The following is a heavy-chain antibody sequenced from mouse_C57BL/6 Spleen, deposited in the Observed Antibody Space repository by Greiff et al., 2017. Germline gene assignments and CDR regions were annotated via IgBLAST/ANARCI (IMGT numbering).Heavy chain of an antibody. CDR2: FYPGSGSI. D-gene: IGHD2-4*01. J-gene: IGHJ4*01. V-gene: IGHV1-62-2*01. CDR1: GYTFTEYT. CDR3: ARHEVYDYDRDYAMDY. Sequence: QVQLKESGAELVKPGASVKLSCKASGYTFTEYTIHWVKQRSGQGLEWIGWFYPGSGSIKYNEKFKDKATLTADKSSSTVYMELSRLTSEDSAVYFCARHEVYDYDRDYAMDYWGQGTSVTVSS.